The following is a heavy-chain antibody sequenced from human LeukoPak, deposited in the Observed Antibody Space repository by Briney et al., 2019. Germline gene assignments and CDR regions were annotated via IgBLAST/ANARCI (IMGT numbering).Heavy chain of an antibody. CDR2: IYTSGST. D-gene: IGHD3-3*01. J-gene: IGHJ4*02. CDR1: GGSISSYY. CDR3: ARAYYDFWSGYYLDY. Sequence: PSETLSLTCTVSGGSISSYYWSWIRQPAGKGLEWIGRIYTSGSTNYNPSLKSRVTISVDTSKNQFSLKLSSVTAADTAVYYCARAYYDFWSGYYLDYWGQGTLVTVSS. V-gene: IGHV4-4*07.